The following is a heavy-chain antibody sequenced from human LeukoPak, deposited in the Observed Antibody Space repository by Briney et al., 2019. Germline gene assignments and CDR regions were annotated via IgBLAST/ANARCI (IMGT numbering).Heavy chain of an antibody. CDR1: GFTVSGNY. CDR2: IHRGGNT. CDR3: ARDPGYGLGVDYGDY. Sequence: GGSLRLSCAASGFTVSGNYMSWVRQAPGKGLEWLSVIHRGGNTYYADSVKGRFTISRDSSKNTVFLQIDSLRAEDTAVYYCARDPGYGLGVDYGDYWGQGTLVTVSS. V-gene: IGHV3-66*01. J-gene: IGHJ4*02. D-gene: IGHD3-16*01.